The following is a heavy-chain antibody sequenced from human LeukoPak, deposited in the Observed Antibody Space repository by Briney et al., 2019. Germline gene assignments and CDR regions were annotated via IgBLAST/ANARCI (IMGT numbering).Heavy chain of an antibody. V-gene: IGHV3-21*04. CDR2: ISSSSSYI. J-gene: IGHJ4*02. Sequence: GGSLRLSCAASGFTFSSYNMNWVRQAPGKGLEWVSSISSSSSYIYYADSVKGRFTISRDNAKKSLYLQMNSLRAEDTAVYYCARVKVDSSGLPFDYWGQGTLVTVSS. D-gene: IGHD3-22*01. CDR3: ARVKVDSSGLPFDY. CDR1: GFTFSSYN.